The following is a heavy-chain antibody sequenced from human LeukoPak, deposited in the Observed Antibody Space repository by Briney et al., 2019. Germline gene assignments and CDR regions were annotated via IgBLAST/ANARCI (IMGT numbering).Heavy chain of an antibody. V-gene: IGHV3-21*04. Sequence: PGGSLRLSCAASGFTFSSYSMNWVRQAPGKGLEWVSSISSSSSYIYYADSVKGRFTISRDNSKNTLYLQMNSLRAEDTAVYYCAKDRAAAGTLGFDYWGQGTLVTVSS. D-gene: IGHD6-13*01. CDR1: GFTFSSYS. CDR2: ISSSSSYI. J-gene: IGHJ4*02. CDR3: AKDRAAAGTLGFDY.